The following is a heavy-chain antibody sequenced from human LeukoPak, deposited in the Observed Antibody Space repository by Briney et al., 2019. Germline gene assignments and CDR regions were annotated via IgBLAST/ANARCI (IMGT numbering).Heavy chain of an antibody. Sequence: SETLSLTCAVYGGSFSGYYWSWIRQPPGKGLEWIGEINHSGSTNYNPSLKSRVTISVDTSKNQFSLKLSSVTAADTAVYYCARVGRRYIVVAPAPRRCAFDIWGQGTMVTVSS. CDR1: GGSFSGYY. J-gene: IGHJ3*02. V-gene: IGHV4-34*01. CDR3: ARVGRRYIVVAPAPRRCAFDI. CDR2: INHSGST. D-gene: IGHD2-2*01.